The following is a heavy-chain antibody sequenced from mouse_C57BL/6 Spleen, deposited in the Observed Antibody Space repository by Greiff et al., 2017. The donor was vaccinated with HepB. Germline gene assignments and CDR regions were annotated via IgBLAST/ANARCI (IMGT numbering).Heavy chain of an antibody. CDR1: GYTFTSYG. D-gene: IGHD3-3*01. CDR2: IYPRSGNT. Sequence: QVHVKQSGAELARPGASVKLSCKASGYTFTSYGISWVKQRTGQGLEWIGEIYPRSGNTYYNEKFKGKATLTADKSSSTAYMELRSLTSEDSAVYFCARWGDGGFAYWGQGTLVTVSA. J-gene: IGHJ3*01. CDR3: ARWGDGGFAY. V-gene: IGHV1-81*01.